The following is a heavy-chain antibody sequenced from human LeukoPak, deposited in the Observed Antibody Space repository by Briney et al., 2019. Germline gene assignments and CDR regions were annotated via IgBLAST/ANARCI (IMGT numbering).Heavy chain of an antibody. CDR2: ISPSGSYI. Sequence: GGSLRLSCAASGFIFSKYTMNWVRQAPGKGLEWVSSISPSGSYIYYADSVKGRFTISRDNAKNSLYLQMNSLRAEDTAVFYCARLAIWNLGAGGFDYWGQGTLVTVSS. CDR3: ARLAIWNLGAGGFDY. CDR1: GFIFSKYT. J-gene: IGHJ4*01. V-gene: IGHV3-21*01. D-gene: IGHD1-1*01.